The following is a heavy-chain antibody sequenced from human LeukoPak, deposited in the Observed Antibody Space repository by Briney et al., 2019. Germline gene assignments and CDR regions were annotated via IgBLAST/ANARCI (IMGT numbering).Heavy chain of an antibody. D-gene: IGHD1-26*01. CDR2: INPNSGGT. J-gene: IGHJ4*02. V-gene: IGHV1-2*02. CDR1: GYTFTGYY. CDR3: ARDGKWELLHREAFFDY. Sequence: ASVKVSCKASGYTFTGYYMHWVRQAPGQGLEWMGWINPNSGGTNYAQKFQGRVTMTRDTSISTAYMELSRLRSDDTAVYYCARDGKWELLHREAFFDYWGQGTLVTVSS.